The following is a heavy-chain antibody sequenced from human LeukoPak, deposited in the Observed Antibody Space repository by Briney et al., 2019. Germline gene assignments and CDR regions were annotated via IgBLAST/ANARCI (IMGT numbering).Heavy chain of an antibody. J-gene: IGHJ5*02. CDR3: ARDKGYSSGWSDWFDP. D-gene: IGHD6-19*01. CDR1: GGSISSSSYY. V-gene: IGHV4-39*07. CDR2: IYYSGST. Sequence: SETLSLTCTVSGGSISSSSYYWGWIRQPPGKGLEWIGSIYYSGSTYYNPSLKSRVTISVDTSKNQFSLKLSSVTAADTAVYYCARDKGYSSGWSDWFDPWGQGTLVTVSS.